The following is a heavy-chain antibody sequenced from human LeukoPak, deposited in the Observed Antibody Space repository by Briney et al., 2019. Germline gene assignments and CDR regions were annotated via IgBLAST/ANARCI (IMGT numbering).Heavy chain of an antibody. Sequence: PGGSLRLSCAASGFTFSSYSMNWVRQAPGKGLEWVSSISSSSNYIYYADSVKGRFTISRDNAKNSLYLQVNSLRAEDTAVYYCAKSGVGITAAGHGGPDYWGQGTLVTVSS. V-gene: IGHV3-21*01. CDR3: AKSGVGITAAGHGGPDY. CDR2: ISSSSNYI. CDR1: GFTFSSYS. J-gene: IGHJ4*02. D-gene: IGHD6-13*01.